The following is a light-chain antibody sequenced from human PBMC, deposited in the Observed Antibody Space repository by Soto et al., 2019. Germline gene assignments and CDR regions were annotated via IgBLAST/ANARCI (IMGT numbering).Light chain of an antibody. Sequence: SVLMQTTGTLSLSPGERATLSCRASQSVSSSYLAWYQQKPGQAPRLLIYGASSRATGIPDRFSGSGSGTDFTLTISRLEPEDFTGYYCQQYGSSALTFGGGTKVDIK. CDR2: GAS. CDR3: QQYGSSALT. V-gene: IGKV3-20*01. CDR1: QSVSSSY. J-gene: IGKJ4*01.